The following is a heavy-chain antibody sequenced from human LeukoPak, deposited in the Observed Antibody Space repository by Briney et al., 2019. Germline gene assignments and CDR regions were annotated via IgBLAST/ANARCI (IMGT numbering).Heavy chain of an antibody. CDR1: GYTFTGYY. Sequence: ASVKVSCKASGYTFTGYYMHWVRQAPGQGLEWMGWINPNSGGTNYAQKFQGRVTITRDTSISTAYMELSRLRSDDTAVYYCARDLGFPDAFDIWGQGTMVTVSS. J-gene: IGHJ3*02. CDR3: ARDLGFPDAFDI. D-gene: IGHD7-27*01. CDR2: INPNSGGT. V-gene: IGHV1-2*02.